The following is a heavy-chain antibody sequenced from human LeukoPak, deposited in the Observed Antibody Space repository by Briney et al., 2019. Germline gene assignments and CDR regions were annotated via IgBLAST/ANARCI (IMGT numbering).Heavy chain of an antibody. CDR1: GFTFSSYA. J-gene: IGHJ6*03. D-gene: IGHD6-6*01. Sequence: GGSLRLSCAASGFTFSSYAMHWVRQAPGKGLEWVAVISYDGSNKYYADSVKGRFTISRDNSKNTLYLQMNSLRAVDTAVYYCARDDYSSSFYYYYYMDVWGKGTTVTISS. CDR2: ISYDGSNK. V-gene: IGHV3-30*04. CDR3: ARDDYSSSFYYYYYMDV.